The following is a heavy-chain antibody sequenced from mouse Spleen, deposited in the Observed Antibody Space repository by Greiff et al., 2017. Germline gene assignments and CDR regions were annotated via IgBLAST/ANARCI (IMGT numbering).Heavy chain of an antibody. CDR3: ARALLWFHYFDY. J-gene: IGHJ2*01. CDR1: GYTFTDYY. V-gene: IGHV1-26*01. Sequence: VQLQQSGPELVKPGASVKISCKASGYTFTDYYMNWVKQSHGKSLEWIGDINPNNGGTSYNQKFKGKATLTVDKSSSTAYMELRSLTSEDSAVYYCARALLWFHYFDYWGQGTTLTVSS. CDR2: INPNNGGT. D-gene: IGHD2-2*01.